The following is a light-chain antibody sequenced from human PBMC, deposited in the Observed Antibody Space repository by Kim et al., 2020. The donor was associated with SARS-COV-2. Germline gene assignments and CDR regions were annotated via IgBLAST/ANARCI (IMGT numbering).Light chain of an antibody. V-gene: IGLV1-44*01. CDR3: AVWDDSLNGYV. CDR1: NSNVGSNI. CDR2: DNY. Sequence: ELTQPPSASGTPGQRVTISCSGGNSNVGSNIVNWYQQLPGTAPKLLIHDNYQRPSGVPDRFSGSKSGTSGSLSISELQSEDEADYYCAVWDDSLNGYVFGTGTKVTVL. J-gene: IGLJ1*01.